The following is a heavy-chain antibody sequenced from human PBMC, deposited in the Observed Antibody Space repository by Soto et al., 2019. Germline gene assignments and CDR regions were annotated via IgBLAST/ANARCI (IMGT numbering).Heavy chain of an antibody. CDR3: AAAEVDY. D-gene: IGHD6-25*01. J-gene: IGHJ4*02. V-gene: IGHV3-74*01. Sequence: GGSLRLSCAASGFTFGDSWMHWVRQAPGEGLEWVSRMNSDGSSTNYADSVKGRFTVSRDNAKNTLYLQMNSLRAEDTAVYYCAAAEVDYWGPGTLVTVSS. CDR2: MNSDGSST. CDR1: GFTFGDSW.